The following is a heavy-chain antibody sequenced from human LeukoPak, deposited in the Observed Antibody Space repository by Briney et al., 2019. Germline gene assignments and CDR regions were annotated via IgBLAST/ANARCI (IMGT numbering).Heavy chain of an antibody. D-gene: IGHD6-6*01. J-gene: IGHJ4*02. CDR3: ARDTNIASSSGFDY. CDR2: IYTSGST. Sequence: PSETLSLTCTVSGGSISSYYWSWIRQPAGKGLEWIGRIYTSGSTNYNPSLKSRVTMSVDTSKNQFSLKLSSVTAADTAVYYCARDTNIASSSGFDYWGQGTLVTVSS. V-gene: IGHV4-4*07. CDR1: GGSISSYY.